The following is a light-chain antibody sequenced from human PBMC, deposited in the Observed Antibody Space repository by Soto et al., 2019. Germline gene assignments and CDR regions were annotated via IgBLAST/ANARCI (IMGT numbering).Light chain of an antibody. CDR3: MQALQIPWT. CDR1: QSLLHNNRYNY. Sequence: DIVMTQSPLSLPVTPGEPASISCRSSQSLLHNNRYNYLDWYLQKPGQSPQLLIYLGSNRASGVPDRFSGSGSGTDFTLTIGRVEAEDVGVYYCMQALQIPWTFGQGTKVEI. J-gene: IGKJ1*01. CDR2: LGS. V-gene: IGKV2-28*01.